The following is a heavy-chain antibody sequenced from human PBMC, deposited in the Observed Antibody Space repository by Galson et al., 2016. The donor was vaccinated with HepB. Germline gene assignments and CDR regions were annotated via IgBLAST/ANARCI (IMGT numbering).Heavy chain of an antibody. V-gene: IGHV1-46*01. Sequence: SVKVSCKASGDTFSNYYMHWVRQAPGQGLEWMGIINPSDGSTNYAQKFQDRVTMTRDTSTYTVYMELSSLRSEDTAVYYCARGGYNYHVSSGLGGYWGQGTLVTVSS. D-gene: IGHD3-22*01. J-gene: IGHJ4*02. CDR3: ARGGYNYHVSSGLGGY. CDR2: INPSDGST. CDR1: GDTFSNYY.